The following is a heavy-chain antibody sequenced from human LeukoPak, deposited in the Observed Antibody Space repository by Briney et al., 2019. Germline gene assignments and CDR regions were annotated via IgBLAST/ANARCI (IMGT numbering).Heavy chain of an antibody. D-gene: IGHD3-22*01. CDR2: VKQDGNEK. J-gene: IGHJ3*02. CDR1: GFTFSTST. V-gene: IGHV3-7*01. CDR3: ARELVYYDRSGYHLSDAFDI. Sequence: GGSLRLSCAASGFTFSTSTMNWVRQAPGKGLEWVANVKQDGNEKYYVDSVKGRFTISRDNAKNSVYLQMNSLRAEDTAVYYCARELVYYDRSGYHLSDAFDIWGQGTLVTVSS.